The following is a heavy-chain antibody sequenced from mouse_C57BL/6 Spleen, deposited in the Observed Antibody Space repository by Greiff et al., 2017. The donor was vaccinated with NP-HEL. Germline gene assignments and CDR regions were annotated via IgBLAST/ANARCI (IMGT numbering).Heavy chain of an antibody. CDR3: ARSIYFGNYDYY. CDR1: GYAFSSSW. Sequence: VQLQQSGPELVKPGASVKISCKASGYAFSSSWMNWVKQRPGKGLEWIGRIYPGDGDTNYNGKFKGKATLTADKSSSTAYMQLSSLTSEDSAVYFCARSIYFGNYDYYWGQGTTLTVSS. D-gene: IGHD2-1*01. V-gene: IGHV1-82*01. J-gene: IGHJ2*01. CDR2: IYPGDGDT.